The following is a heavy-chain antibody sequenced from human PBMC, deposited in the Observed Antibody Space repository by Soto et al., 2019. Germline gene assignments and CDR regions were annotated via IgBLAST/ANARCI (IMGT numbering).Heavy chain of an antibody. CDR3: ARGDWPTPMDV. CDR2: IYFSGST. Sequence: QVQLQESGPGLVKPSQTLSLTCTVSGGSISGGTYYWSWIRQPPGQGLEWIGYIYFSGSTYYNPSLKRRVVISVATSKIHFSMRLCAVTAAETAVYYCARGDWPTPMDVLGQGATVTVSS. J-gene: IGHJ6*02. V-gene: IGHV4-31*03. CDR1: GGSISGGTYY. D-gene: IGHD2-21*01.